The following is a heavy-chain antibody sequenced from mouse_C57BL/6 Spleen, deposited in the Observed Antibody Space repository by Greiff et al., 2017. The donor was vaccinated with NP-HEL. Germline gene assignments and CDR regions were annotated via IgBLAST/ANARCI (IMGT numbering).Heavy chain of an antibody. CDR1: GYAFSSSW. D-gene: IGHD1-1*01. CDR3: ARAHGSSYGGFAY. Sequence: VMLVESGPELVKPGASVKISCKASGYAFSSSWMNWVKQRPGKGLEWIGRIYPGDGDTNYNGKFKGKATLTADKSSSTAYMQLSSLTSEDSAVDFCARAHGSSYGGFAYWGQGTLVTVSA. V-gene: IGHV1-82*01. J-gene: IGHJ3*01. CDR2: IYPGDGDT.